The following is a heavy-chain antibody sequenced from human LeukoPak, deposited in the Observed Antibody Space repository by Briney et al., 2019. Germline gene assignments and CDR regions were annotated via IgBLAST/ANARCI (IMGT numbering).Heavy chain of an antibody. V-gene: IGHV1-2*02. Sequence: GASVKVSCKASGYTFTDYYMHWVRQAPGQGLEWMGWINPNSGGTNYAQKFQGRVTMTRDTSITTAYMELSRLRSDDTAVYYCARVRANNYYGSGIWGQGTLVTVSS. D-gene: IGHD3-10*01. J-gene: IGHJ4*02. CDR3: ARVRANNYYGSGI. CDR2: INPNSGGT. CDR1: GYTFTDYY.